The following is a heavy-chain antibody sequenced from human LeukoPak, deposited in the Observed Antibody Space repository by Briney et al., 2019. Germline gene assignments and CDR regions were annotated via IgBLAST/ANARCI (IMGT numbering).Heavy chain of an antibody. CDR1: GYTFTSYD. CDR3: ARNTVTPPYYYYYFMDV. Sequence: ASGKVSCTASGYTFTSYDINWVRQPTGQGLEWMGWMNPNGGNTDYAPKFQGRITIIRNTSIRTAHMELTILRSDAPAEYYLARNTVTPPYYYYYFMDVWGKGTTVTISS. J-gene: IGHJ6*03. V-gene: IGHV1-8*01. CDR2: MNPNGGNT. D-gene: IGHD4-17*01.